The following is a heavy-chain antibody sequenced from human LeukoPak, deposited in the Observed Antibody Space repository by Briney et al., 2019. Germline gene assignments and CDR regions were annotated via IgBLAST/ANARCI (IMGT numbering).Heavy chain of an antibody. D-gene: IGHD5/OR15-5a*01. V-gene: IGHV4-34*01. Sequence: SETLSLTCTVSGGSLINYYWSWIRQPPGKGLEWIGEINHSGSTNYNPSLKSRVTISVDTSKNQISLKVSSVTAADTAVYYCATGSVSYFDYWGQGTLVTVSS. CDR2: INHSGST. CDR3: ATGSVSYFDY. J-gene: IGHJ4*02. CDR1: GGSLINYY.